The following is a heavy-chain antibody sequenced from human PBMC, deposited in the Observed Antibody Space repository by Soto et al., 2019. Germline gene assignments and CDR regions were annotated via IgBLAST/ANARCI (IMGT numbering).Heavy chain of an antibody. Sequence: QITLKESGPTLVKPTQTLTLTCTFSGFSVSTNGVAVGWIRQPPGKALEWLASIYWDDDRRYSPSLKSRLTITKHASRDQVDLTLTNMDTVDTATYYCAHRLGGSRFDYWGQGILVTVSS. D-gene: IGHD3-16*01. V-gene: IGHV2-5*02. CDR2: IYWDDDR. J-gene: IGHJ4*02. CDR1: GFSVSTNGVA. CDR3: AHRLGGSRFDY.